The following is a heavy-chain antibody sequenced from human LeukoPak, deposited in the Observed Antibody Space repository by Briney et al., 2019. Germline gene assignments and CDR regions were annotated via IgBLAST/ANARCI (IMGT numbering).Heavy chain of an antibody. J-gene: IGHJ3*02. CDR1: GYSFTSYW. CDR2: IYPGDSDT. Sequence: GESLKISCKGSGYSFTSYWIGWVRQMPGKGLEWMGIIYPGDSDTRYSPSFQGQVTISADKSVSTAYLQWSSLKASDTAMYYCAGTLNGGDPLDAFDIWGQGTMVTVSS. D-gene: IGHD2-8*01. CDR3: AGTLNGGDPLDAFDI. V-gene: IGHV5-51*01.